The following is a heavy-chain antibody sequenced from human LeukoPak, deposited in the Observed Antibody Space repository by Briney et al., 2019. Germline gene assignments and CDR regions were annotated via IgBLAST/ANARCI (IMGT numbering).Heavy chain of an antibody. CDR3: ARDLWTPVAGPIDY. J-gene: IGHJ4*02. Sequence: AASVKVSCKASGYTFTGYYMHWVRQAPGQGLEWMGWINPNSGGTNYAQKFQGRVTMTRDTSISTAYMELSRLRSDDTAVYYCARDLWTPVAGPIDYWGQGTLVTVSS. CDR1: GYTFTGYY. D-gene: IGHD6-19*01. V-gene: IGHV1-2*02. CDR2: INPNSGGT.